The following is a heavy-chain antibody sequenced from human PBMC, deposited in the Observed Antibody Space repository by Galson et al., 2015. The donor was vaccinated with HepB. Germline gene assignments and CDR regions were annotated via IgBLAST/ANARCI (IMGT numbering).Heavy chain of an antibody. Sequence: SLRLSCAASGFTFSSYAMHWVRQAPGKGLEWVAVISYDGSNKYYADSVKGRFTISRDNSKNTLYLQMNSLRAEDTAVYYCARGPRSLRIAAAGRGMDVWGQGTTVTVSS. CDR2: ISYDGSNK. CDR3: ARGPRSLRIAAAGRGMDV. CDR1: GFTFSSYA. V-gene: IGHV3-30*04. J-gene: IGHJ6*02. D-gene: IGHD6-13*01.